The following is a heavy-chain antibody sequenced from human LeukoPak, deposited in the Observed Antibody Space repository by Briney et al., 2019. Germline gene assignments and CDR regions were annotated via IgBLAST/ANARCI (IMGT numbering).Heavy chain of an antibody. CDR2: ISSSGSTI. V-gene: IGHV3-48*03. J-gene: IGHJ6*03. CDR1: GFTFSSYE. D-gene: IGHD6-6*01. Sequence: GGSLRLSCAASGFTFSSYEMNWVRQAPGKGLEWVSYISSSGSTIYYADSVKGRFTISRDNAKNSLYLQMNSLRAEDTAVYYCARAHFRGRSSIAALGGYYMDVWGKGTTVTVSS. CDR3: ARAHFRGRSSIAALGGYYMDV.